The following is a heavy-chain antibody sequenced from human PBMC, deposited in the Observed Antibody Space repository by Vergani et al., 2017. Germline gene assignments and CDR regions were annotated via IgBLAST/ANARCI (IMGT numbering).Heavy chain of an antibody. Sequence: QVQLVESGGGVVQPGRSLRLSCAASGFTFSSYGMHWVRQAPGKGLEWVAVISYDGSNKYYADSVKGRFTISRDNSKNTLYLQMNSLRAEDTAVYYCAKARSFWSGYYTEIDYWGQGTLVTVSS. CDR1: GFTFSSYG. J-gene: IGHJ4*02. CDR2: ISYDGSNK. V-gene: IGHV3-30*18. CDR3: AKARSFWSGYYTEIDY. D-gene: IGHD3-3*01.